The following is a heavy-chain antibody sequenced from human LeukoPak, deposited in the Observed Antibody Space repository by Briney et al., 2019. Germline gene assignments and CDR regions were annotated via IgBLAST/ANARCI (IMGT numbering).Heavy chain of an antibody. CDR2: INPDGSNS. CDR3: ARGGLEPVDC. D-gene: IGHD1-1*01. V-gene: IGHV3-74*01. Sequence: QPGGSLRRSCAAPGFSFRTNRMHWVRQALRKRNVWVARINPDGSNSSYADSVKGRLTISRDNAKNTLYLQMSSLKAEDTAVYYWARGGLEPVDCRGQGTLVTVSS. J-gene: IGHJ4*02. CDR1: GFSFRTNR.